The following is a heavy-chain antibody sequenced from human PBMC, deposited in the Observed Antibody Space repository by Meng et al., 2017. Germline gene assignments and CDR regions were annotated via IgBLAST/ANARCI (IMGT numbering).Heavy chain of an antibody. V-gene: IGHV6-1*01. D-gene: IGHD4-11*01. CDR3: ARETTVTASDFDY. Sequence: SETLSLTCAISGDSVSSNSAAWSWIRQSPSRGLEWLGRTYYRSEWYNDYAVSVKSRITINPDTSKNQFSLQLNSVTPEDTAVYCCARETTVTASDFDYWGQGTLVTVSS. J-gene: IGHJ4*02. CDR2: TYYRSEWYN. CDR1: GDSVSSNSAA.